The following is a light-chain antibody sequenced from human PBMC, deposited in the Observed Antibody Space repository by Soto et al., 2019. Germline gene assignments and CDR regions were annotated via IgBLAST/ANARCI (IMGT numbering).Light chain of an antibody. CDR1: SSKIGSNT. Sequence: QSVLTQPPSASGTPGQRVTISCSGSSSKIGSNTVNWYQQLPGTAPKLLIYTDYQRPSGVPDRFSGSKSGTSASLAISGLHFEDEADYYCAAWDDSRNGWVFGGGTKLTVL. V-gene: IGLV1-44*01. CDR2: TDY. CDR3: AAWDDSRNGWV. J-gene: IGLJ3*02.